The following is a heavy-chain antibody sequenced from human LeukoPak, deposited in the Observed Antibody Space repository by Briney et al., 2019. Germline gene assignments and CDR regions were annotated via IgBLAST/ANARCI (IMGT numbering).Heavy chain of an antibody. CDR1: GFTFSSYS. CDR3: ARVGGSGSYYRNWFDP. Sequence: PGGSLRLSCAASGFTFSSYSMNWVRQAPGKGLEWVSSISSSSSYIYYADSVKGRFTISRDNAKNSLYLQMNSLRAEDTAVYYCARVGGSGSYYRNWFDPWGQGTLVTVSS. V-gene: IGHV3-21*01. J-gene: IGHJ5*02. CDR2: ISSSSSYI. D-gene: IGHD3-10*01.